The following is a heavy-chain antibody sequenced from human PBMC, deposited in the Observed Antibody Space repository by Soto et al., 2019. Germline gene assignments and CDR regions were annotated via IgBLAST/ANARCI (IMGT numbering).Heavy chain of an antibody. CDR3: TTGLYNSGGMDH. CDR2: IKSKTTTGTT. V-gene: IGHV3-15*07. J-gene: IGHJ4*01. D-gene: IGHD2-15*01. CDR1: GFRFSIAW. Sequence: EVHLVESGGGLVKPGGSLGLSCAASGFRFSIAWMNWVRQAPGKGLEWVGRIKSKTTTGTTDYSTPVKGRFTVSADGSDNTLYLNMNSLKTEDTAVYYCTTGLYNSGGMDHWGHGTLVTVSS.